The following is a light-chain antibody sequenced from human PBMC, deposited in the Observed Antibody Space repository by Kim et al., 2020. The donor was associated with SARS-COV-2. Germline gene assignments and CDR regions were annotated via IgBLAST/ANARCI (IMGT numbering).Light chain of an antibody. CDR1: SGDVGMCNF. Sequence: GXAHTLSYTATSGDVGMCNFVSWYQQHPGKAPKLMIYEVTKRPSGVSNRFSGSKSGNTASLTISGLQAADEADYYCCSCAGISTVLFGGGTKLTVL. CDR3: CSCAGISTVL. J-gene: IGLJ2*01. V-gene: IGLV2-23*02. CDR2: EVT.